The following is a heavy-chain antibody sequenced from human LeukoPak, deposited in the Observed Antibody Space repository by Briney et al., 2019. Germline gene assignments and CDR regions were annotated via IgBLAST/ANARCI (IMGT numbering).Heavy chain of an antibody. CDR1: GFTFSDTW. CDR3: ATSPGLGYSSSLTGVDY. Sequence: GGSLRLSCAASGFTFSDTWMHWVRQAPGEGLVWVSRIRSDGSDTRYAESVKGRFTISRDNAKNTLYLQMNSLRAEDTAVYYCATSPGLGYSSSLTGVDYWGQGTLVTVSS. D-gene: IGHD6-6*01. CDR2: IRSDGSDT. J-gene: IGHJ4*02. V-gene: IGHV3-74*01.